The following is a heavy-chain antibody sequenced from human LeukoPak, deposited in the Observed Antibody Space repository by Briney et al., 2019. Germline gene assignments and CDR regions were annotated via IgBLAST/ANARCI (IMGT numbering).Heavy chain of an antibody. CDR1: GFTVSSNY. J-gene: IGHJ4*02. D-gene: IGHD3-22*01. Sequence: GGSLRLSCAASGFTVSSNYMSWVRQAPGKGLEWVSVIYSGGSTYYADSVKGRFTISRDDSKNTLYLQMNSLRAEDTAVYYCARDMSYYDSTSDYWGQGTLVTVSS. CDR3: ARDMSYYDSTSDY. V-gene: IGHV3-66*01. CDR2: IYSGGST.